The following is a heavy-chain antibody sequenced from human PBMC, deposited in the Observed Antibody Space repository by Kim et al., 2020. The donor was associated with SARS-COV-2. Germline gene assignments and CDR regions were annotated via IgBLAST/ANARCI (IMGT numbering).Heavy chain of an antibody. V-gene: IGHV4-4*07. D-gene: IGHD3-10*01. J-gene: IGHJ5*02. CDR1: GAPVTTYY. CDR3: VRHGSWFDP. CDR2: IYTSGNT. Sequence: SETLSLTCTVSGAPVTTYYWTWIRQSAGKGLEWIGRIYTSGNTTYNPSLKSRVTMSLDTSKNHLYLKLSSVTAADTAVYDCVRHGSWFDPWGQGIAVTVSS.